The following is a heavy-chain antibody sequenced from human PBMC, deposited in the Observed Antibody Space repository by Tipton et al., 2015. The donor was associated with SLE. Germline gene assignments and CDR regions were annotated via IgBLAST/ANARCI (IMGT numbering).Heavy chain of an antibody. D-gene: IGHD3-9*01. CDR2: IFHIGSA. CDR3: ARDKWGEYTASTGYFWSFDP. J-gene: IGHJ5*02. Sequence: TLSLTCTVSGGSISSSSYYWAWIRQPPGKGLEWIGHIFHIGSAYYNPSLKSRVTMSVDTSRNQFSLNLSSLTAADTAVYFCARDKWGEYTASTGYFWSFDPWGQGIPVTVSS. V-gene: IGHV4-39*07. CDR1: GGSISSSSYY.